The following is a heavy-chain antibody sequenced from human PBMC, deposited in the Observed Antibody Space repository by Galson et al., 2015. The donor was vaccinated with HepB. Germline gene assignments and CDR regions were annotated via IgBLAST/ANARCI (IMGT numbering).Heavy chain of an antibody. Sequence: SLRLSCAASGFTFSSYGMHWVRQAPGKGLEWVAVISYDGSNKYYADSVKGRFTISRDDSKNTLYLQMNSLRAEDTAVYYCAKDSVYGGNSEIDYWGQGTLVTVSS. CDR2: ISYDGSNK. CDR1: GFTFSSYG. J-gene: IGHJ4*02. CDR3: AKDSVYGGNSEIDY. D-gene: IGHD4-23*01. V-gene: IGHV3-30*18.